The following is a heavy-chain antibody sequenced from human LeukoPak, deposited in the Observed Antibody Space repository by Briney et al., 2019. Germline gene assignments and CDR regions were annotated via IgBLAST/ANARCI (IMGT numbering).Heavy chain of an antibody. CDR2: IYHSGST. CDR1: GYSISSGYY. CDR3: ARLSRGYSYTGGY. Sequence: SETLSLTCTVSGYSISSGYYWGWIRQPPGKGLEWIGSIYHSGSTYYNPSLKSRVTISVDTSKNQFSLKLSSVTAADTAVYYCARLSRGYSYTGGYWGQGTLVTVSS. V-gene: IGHV4-38-2*02. D-gene: IGHD5-18*01. J-gene: IGHJ4*02.